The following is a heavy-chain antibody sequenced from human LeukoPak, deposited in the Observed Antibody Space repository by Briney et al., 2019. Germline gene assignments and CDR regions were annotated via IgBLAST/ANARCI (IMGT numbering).Heavy chain of an antibody. D-gene: IGHD3-16*02. V-gene: IGHV4-4*07. CDR2: IYTSGST. CDR3: AREETYYDYVWGSYRYRFDP. J-gene: IGHJ5*02. CDR1: GASISSDY. Sequence: SETLSLTCTVSGASISSDYWSWIRQPAGKGLEWIGRIYTSGSTNYNPSLKSRVTMSVDTSKNQFSLKLSSATAADTAVYYCAREETYYDYVWGSYRYRFDPWGQGTLVTVSS.